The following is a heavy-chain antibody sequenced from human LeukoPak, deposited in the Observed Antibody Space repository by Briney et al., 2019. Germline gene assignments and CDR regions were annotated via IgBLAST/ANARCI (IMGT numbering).Heavy chain of an antibody. CDR2: IYSGGST. D-gene: IGHD2-15*01. CDR1: GFTVSSNY. J-gene: IGHJ4*02. V-gene: IGHV3-66*02. Sequence: GGSLRLSCAASGFTVSSNYMSWVRQAPGKGLEWVSVIYSGGSTYYADSVKGRFTISRDNSKNTLYLQVNSLRAEDTAVYYCAREGGSCYFDYWGQGTLVTVSS. CDR3: AREGGSCYFDY.